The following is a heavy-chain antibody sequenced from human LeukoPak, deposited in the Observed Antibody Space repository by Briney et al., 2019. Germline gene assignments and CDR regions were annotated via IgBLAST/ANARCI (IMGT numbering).Heavy chain of an antibody. CDR1: GYTFTGYY. Sequence: GASVKVSCKASGYTFTGYYMHWVRQAPGQGLEWMGWINPNSGGTNYAQKFQGRVTMTRDTSISTAYMELSGLTSDDTAIYYCAKVGGYGHLDLWGQGTLVTVSS. J-gene: IGHJ5*02. CDR2: INPNSGGT. V-gene: IGHV1-2*02. CDR3: AKVGGYGHLDL. D-gene: IGHD5-12*01.